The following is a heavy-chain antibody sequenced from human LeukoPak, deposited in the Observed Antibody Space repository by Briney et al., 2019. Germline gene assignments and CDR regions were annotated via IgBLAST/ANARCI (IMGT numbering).Heavy chain of an antibody. V-gene: IGHV1-69*01. D-gene: IGHD6-19*01. CDR3: ARVSPNLSSGWPLFDY. Sequence: SVKVSCKASGGTFSSYAISWVRQAPGQGLKWMGGIIPIFGTANYAQKFQGRVTITADESTSTAYMELSSLRSEDTAVYYCARVSPNLSSGWPLFDYWGQGTLVTVSS. CDR2: IIPIFGTA. CDR1: GGTFSSYA. J-gene: IGHJ4*02.